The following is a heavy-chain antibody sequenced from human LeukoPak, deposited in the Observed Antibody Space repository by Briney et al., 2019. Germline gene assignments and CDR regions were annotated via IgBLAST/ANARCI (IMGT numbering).Heavy chain of an antibody. CDR3: ARGGYYGSGSFPDY. V-gene: IGHV1-18*01. D-gene: IGHD3-10*01. CDR2: ISAYNGDR. CDR1: GYTFSSFG. J-gene: IGHJ4*02. Sequence: ASVKVSCKASGYTFSSFGINWMRQAPGKGLEWMGWISAYNGDRNYAQKVQGRVTMTTDTSTSTAYMDLRSLRSDDTAVYYCARGGYYGSGSFPDYWGQGTPVTVSS.